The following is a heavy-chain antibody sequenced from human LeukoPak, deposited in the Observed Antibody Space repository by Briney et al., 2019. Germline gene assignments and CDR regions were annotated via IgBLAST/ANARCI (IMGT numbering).Heavy chain of an antibody. J-gene: IGHJ4*02. Sequence: GGSLRLSCAASGFTVSSNYMSWVRQAPGKGLEWVSSISGSGGNTYFADSVKGRFTISRDNSKNTLYLQMNSLRAEDTAVYYCAKVGLRLGGDYWGQGTLVTVSS. V-gene: IGHV3-23*01. D-gene: IGHD4-17*01. CDR1: GFTVSSNY. CDR2: ISGSGGNT. CDR3: AKVGLRLGGDY.